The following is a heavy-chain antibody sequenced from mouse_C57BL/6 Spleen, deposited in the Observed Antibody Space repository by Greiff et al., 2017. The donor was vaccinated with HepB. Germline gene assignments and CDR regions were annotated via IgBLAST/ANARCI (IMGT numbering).Heavy chain of an antibody. CDR2: ISSGSSTI. CDR3: ARRALWDFDY. Sequence: EVKLVESGGGLVKPGGSLKLSCAASGFTFSDYGMHWVRQAPEKGLEWVAYISSGSSTIYYADTVKGRFTISRDNAKNTLFLQMTSLRSEDTAMYYCARRALWDFDYWGQGTTLTVSS. J-gene: IGHJ2*01. CDR1: GFTFSDYG. V-gene: IGHV5-17*01. D-gene: IGHD1-1*02.